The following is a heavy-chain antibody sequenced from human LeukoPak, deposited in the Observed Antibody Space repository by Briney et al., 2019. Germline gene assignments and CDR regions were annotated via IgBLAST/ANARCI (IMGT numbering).Heavy chain of an antibody. V-gene: IGHV1-2*02. D-gene: IGHD3-10*01. CDR3: ARAAPRRVRGVISAFDI. CDR1: GYTFTGYY. J-gene: IGHJ3*02. CDR2: INPNSGGT. Sequence: ASVKVSCKASGYTFTGYYMHWVRQAPGQGLEWMGWINPNSGGTNYAQKFQGRVTMTRDTSISTAYMELSSLRSEDTAVYYCARAAPRRVRGVISAFDIWGQGTMVTVSS.